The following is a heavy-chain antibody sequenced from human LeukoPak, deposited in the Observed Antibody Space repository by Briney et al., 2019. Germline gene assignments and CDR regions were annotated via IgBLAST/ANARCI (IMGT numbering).Heavy chain of an antibody. V-gene: IGHV3-23*01. CDR1: GLSLNNYA. CDR3: ARFQKTGYWVHYWYFDL. D-gene: IGHD3-9*01. Sequence: GGSLRLSCTASGLSLNNYAMSWVRQVPGKGLEWVSASSSSDDGKWYAESVRGRFTISRDTSKNTVYLQMNSLRAEDTAVYYCARFQKTGYWVHYWYFDLWGRGTLVTVPS. J-gene: IGHJ2*01. CDR2: SSSSDDGK.